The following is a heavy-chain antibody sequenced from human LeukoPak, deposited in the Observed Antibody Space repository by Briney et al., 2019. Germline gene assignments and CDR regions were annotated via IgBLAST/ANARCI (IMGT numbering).Heavy chain of an antibody. CDR3: ARPLTTSYDAFDI. CDR1: GYSFSFYW. D-gene: IGHD2/OR15-2a*01. V-gene: IGHV5-51*01. Sequence: GESLKISCRGSGYSFSFYWIAWVRQMPGKGLQWMGIIYPDDSDTRYSPSFQGQVTISADKSISTAYLQWSSLKASDTAMYYSARPLTTSYDAFDIWGQGTMVTVSS. CDR2: IYPDDSDT. J-gene: IGHJ3*02.